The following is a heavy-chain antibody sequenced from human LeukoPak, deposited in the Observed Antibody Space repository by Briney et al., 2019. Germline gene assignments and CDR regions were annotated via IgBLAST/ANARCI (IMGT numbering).Heavy chain of an antibody. J-gene: IGHJ5*02. V-gene: IGHV5-51*01. D-gene: IGHD2-15*01. CDR3: ARLSGYCSGGSCHRYNWFDP. CDR2: IYPGDSDT. CDR1: GYSFTSYW. Sequence: GESLKISCKGSGYSFTSYWIGWVRQMPGKGLEWMGIIYPGDSDTRYGPSFQGQVTISADKSISTAYLQWSSLKASDTAMYYCARLSGYCSGGSCHRYNWFDPWGQGTLVTVSS.